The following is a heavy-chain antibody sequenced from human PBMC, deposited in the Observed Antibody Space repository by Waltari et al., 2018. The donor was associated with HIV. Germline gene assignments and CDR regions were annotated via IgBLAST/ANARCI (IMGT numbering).Heavy chain of an antibody. Sequence: DVQLVDSGGDLVQIGGSLRLSCAGAGFVFFPYEMIWVRQAPGNGLEWIPYMRITGEAVQYTGSGRGRFTISRDNVKSSLYLQMNSLRGEDTSMYYCARDDVIVRRPFGIWGQGTMVTV. J-gene: IGHJ3*02. CDR2: MRITGEAV. V-gene: IGHV3-48*03. CDR1: GFVFFPYE. D-gene: IGHD3-16*02. CDR3: ARDDVIVRRPFGI.